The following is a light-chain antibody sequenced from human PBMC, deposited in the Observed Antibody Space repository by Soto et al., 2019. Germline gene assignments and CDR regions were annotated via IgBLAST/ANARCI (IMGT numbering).Light chain of an antibody. CDR3: QQYNNWPLT. CDR2: GAS. Sequence: EIVMTQSPATLSVSPGDRATLSCRASQSVSSNLAWYQQKPGQAPRLLIYGASTRATGGPARFSGSGSGTEFTLTISSLQSEDFAVYYCQQYNNWPLTFGGGTKVEIK. J-gene: IGKJ4*01. V-gene: IGKV3-15*01. CDR1: QSVSSN.